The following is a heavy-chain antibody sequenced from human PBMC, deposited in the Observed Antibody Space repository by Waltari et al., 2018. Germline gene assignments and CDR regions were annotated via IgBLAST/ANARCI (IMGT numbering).Heavy chain of an antibody. CDR2: INACNGNT. V-gene: IGHV1-3*01. CDR3: ARAPTYYYDMKSLDY. J-gene: IGHJ4*02. Sequence: QVQLVQSGAEVKKPGASVKVSCKASGYTFTSSAMHWVRQAPGQRLEWMGWINACNGNTKYSQKFQGGVTITRDASASTAYMELSSLRSEDTAVYYCARAPTYYYDMKSLDYWGQGTLVTVSS. CDR1: GYTFTSSA. D-gene: IGHD3-22*01.